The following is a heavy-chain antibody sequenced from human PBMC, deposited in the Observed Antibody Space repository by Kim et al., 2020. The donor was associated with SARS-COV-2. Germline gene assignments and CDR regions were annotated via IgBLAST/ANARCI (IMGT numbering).Heavy chain of an antibody. J-gene: IGHJ4*02. Sequence: ASVKVSCKASGYSFTTYAMNWVRQAPGQGLEWMGWINTNTGNPTYAQGFTGRFVFSLDTSVNTAYLQIKSLKAEDTAVYYCARPPLYYGSGTYYFDNWGQGTLVTVSS. D-gene: IGHD3-10*01. CDR2: INTNTGNP. CDR1: GYSFTTYA. CDR3: ARPPLYYGSGTYYFDN. V-gene: IGHV7-4-1*02.